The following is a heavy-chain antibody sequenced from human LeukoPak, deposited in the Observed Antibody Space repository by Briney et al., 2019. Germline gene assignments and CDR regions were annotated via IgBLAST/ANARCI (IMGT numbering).Heavy chain of an antibody. CDR1: GGTFSSYA. CDR2: IIPILGIA. V-gene: IGHV1-69*04. Sequence: SVKVSCKASGGTFSSYAISWVRQAPGQGLEWMGRIIPILGIANYAQKFQGRVTITADKSTSTAYVELSSLRSEDTAVYYCARAGAAAERPYGMDVWGQGTAVTVS. CDR3: ARAGAAAERPYGMDV. J-gene: IGHJ6*02. D-gene: IGHD6-13*01.